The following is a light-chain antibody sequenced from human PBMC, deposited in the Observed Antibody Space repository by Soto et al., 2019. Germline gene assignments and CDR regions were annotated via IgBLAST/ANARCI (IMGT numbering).Light chain of an antibody. Sequence: QAVVTQEPSFSVSPGGTVTLTCGLSSGSVSTSYYPAWYQQAPGQAPRTLIYNTYTRSSGVPDRFSGSILGTKAALTITGAQAEDESDYYCVLYMGSGTWVFGGGTKVTVL. CDR3: VLYMGSGTWV. J-gene: IGLJ2*01. V-gene: IGLV8-61*01. CDR2: NTY. CDR1: SGSVSTSYY.